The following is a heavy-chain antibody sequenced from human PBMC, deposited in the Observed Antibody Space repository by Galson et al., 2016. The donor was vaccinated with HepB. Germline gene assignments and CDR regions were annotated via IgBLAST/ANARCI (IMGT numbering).Heavy chain of an antibody. J-gene: IGHJ4*02. CDR2: IYPGNSDT. CDR1: GYSFPKYW. Sequence: QSGAEVKEPGESLKISCQGSGYSFPKYWIAWVRQMPGKGLEWVGIIYPGNSDTRYSPSFQGQVITSADKSISTAYLQWTSLKSSDSAIYYCAGDDGDGIAVAGLWGQGTPVTVSS. D-gene: IGHD6-19*01. V-gene: IGHV5-51*01. CDR3: AGDDGDGIAVAGL.